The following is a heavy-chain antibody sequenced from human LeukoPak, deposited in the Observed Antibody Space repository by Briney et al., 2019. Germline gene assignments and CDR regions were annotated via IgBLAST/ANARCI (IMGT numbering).Heavy chain of an antibody. CDR3: ARDLFSGAYTFDM. J-gene: IGHJ3*02. Sequence: GGSLRLSCATSGFTFSSFGLNWVRQAPGKGLQWVSYISSTGSATYYADSVKGRFTISRDNAKNSLFLQMNSLRAEDTAVYYCARDLFSGAYTFDMWGHGTMVTVSS. CDR1: GFTFSSFG. V-gene: IGHV3-48*03. CDR2: ISSTGSAT. D-gene: IGHD3-16*01.